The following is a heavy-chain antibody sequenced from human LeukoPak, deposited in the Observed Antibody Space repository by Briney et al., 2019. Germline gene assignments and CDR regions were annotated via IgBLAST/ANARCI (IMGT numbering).Heavy chain of an antibody. CDR3: ARDLRDYYDSSGFVPVPSYNWFDP. J-gene: IGHJ5*02. Sequence: SETLSLTCTVSGGSISSYYWSWIRQPPGKGLERIGYIYYSGSTNYNPSLKSRVTISVDTSKIHFSLRLSSVPAAETAVYYCARDLRDYYDSSGFVPVPSYNWFDPWGQGTLVTVSS. CDR1: GGSISSYY. V-gene: IGHV4-59*01. CDR2: IYYSGST. D-gene: IGHD3-22*01.